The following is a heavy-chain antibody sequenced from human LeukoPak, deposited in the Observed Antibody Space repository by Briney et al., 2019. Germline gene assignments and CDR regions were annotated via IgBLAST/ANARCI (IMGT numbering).Heavy chain of an antibody. J-gene: IGHJ4*02. D-gene: IGHD2-2*01. CDR3: ATTTQDCSSTSCPTEFDY. CDR1: GYTLTELS. V-gene: IGHV1-24*01. Sequence: ASVKVSCKVSGYTLTELSMHWVRQAPGKGLEWMGGFDPEDSETIYAQKFQGGVTMTEDTSTDTAYMELSSLRSEDTAVYYCATTTQDCSSTSCPTEFDYWGQGTLVTVSS. CDR2: FDPEDSET.